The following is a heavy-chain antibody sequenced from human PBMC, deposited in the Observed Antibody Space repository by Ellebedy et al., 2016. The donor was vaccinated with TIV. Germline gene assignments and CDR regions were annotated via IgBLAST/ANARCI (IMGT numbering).Heavy chain of an antibody. V-gene: IGHV4-59*01. CDR2: IYYRGST. J-gene: IGHJ5*02. CDR1: GGSISRYY. D-gene: IGHD3-9*01. CDR3: ARVADKSYELLTGYYRGGWFDP. Sequence: MPSETLSLTCTVSGGSISRYYWSWIRQPPGKGLEWIGSIYYRGSTNDNPSLKSRVTLSVDTSKNQFSLKLSSVTAADTAVYYCARVADKSYELLTGYYRGGWFDPWGQGTLVIVSS.